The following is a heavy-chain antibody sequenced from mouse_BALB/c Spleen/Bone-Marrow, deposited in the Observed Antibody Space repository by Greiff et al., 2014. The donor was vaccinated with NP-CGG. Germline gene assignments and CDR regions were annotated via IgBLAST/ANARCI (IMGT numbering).Heavy chain of an antibody. Sequence: QVHVKQSGPEPVKPGASVRISCKASGYTFTSYYIHWVKQRPGQGLEWIGWIYPGNVNTKYNEKFKGKATLTADKSSSTAYMQLSSLTSEDSAVYFCARDTMDYWGQGTSVTVSS. J-gene: IGHJ4*01. CDR1: GYTFTSYY. V-gene: IGHV1S56*01. CDR3: ARDTMDY. CDR2: IYPGNVNT.